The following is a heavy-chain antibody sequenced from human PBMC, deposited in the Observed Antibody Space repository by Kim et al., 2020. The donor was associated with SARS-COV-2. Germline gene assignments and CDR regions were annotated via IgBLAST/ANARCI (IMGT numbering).Heavy chain of an antibody. CDR2: ISSSSSYI. CDR3: ARDPLVLRYSGDV. V-gene: IGHV3-21*01. D-gene: IGHD3-9*01. Sequence: GGSLRLSCAASGFTFSSYSMNWVRQAPGKGLEWVSSISSSSSYIYYADSVKGRFTISRDNAKNSLYLQMNSLRAEDTAVYYCARDPLVLRYSGDVWGQGTTVTVSS. J-gene: IGHJ6*02. CDR1: GFTFSSYS.